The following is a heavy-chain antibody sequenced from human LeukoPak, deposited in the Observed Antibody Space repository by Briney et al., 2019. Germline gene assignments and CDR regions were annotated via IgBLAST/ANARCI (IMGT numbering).Heavy chain of an antibody. V-gene: IGHV4-34*01. J-gene: IGHJ4*02. CDR1: GGSFSGYY. D-gene: IGHD6-25*01. CDR3: ASRSAPGY. Sequence: PSETLSLTCAVYGGSFSGYYWSWIRQPPGKGLEWIGEINHSGSTNYNPSLKSRVTISVDTSKNQFSLRLSSVTAADTAVYYCASRSAPGYWGQGTLVTVSS. CDR2: INHSGST.